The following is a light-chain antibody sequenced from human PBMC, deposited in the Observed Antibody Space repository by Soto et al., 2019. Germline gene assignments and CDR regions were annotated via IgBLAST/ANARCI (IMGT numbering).Light chain of an antibody. CDR3: QTWGTGIP. CDR1: SGHSRYT. J-gene: IGLJ2*01. V-gene: IGLV4-69*01. Sequence: QSVLTQSPSAAASLGASVKLTCTLSSGHSRYTIAWHQKQPGKGPHYLMKVESDGSHSKGDGIPDRFSGSSSGAERYLTISGLQSEDEADYYCQTWGTGIPFGGGTKVTVL. CDR2: VESDGSH.